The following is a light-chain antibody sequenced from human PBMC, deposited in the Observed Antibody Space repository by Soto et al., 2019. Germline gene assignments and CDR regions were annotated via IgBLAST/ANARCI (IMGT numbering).Light chain of an antibody. J-gene: IGLJ2*01. V-gene: IGLV2-23*01. CDR1: SSDVGSYNL. CDR2: EGS. Sequence: QSVLTQPASVSGSPGQSITISCTGTSSDVGSYNLVSWYQQHPGKAPKLMIYEGSKRPSGVSTRFSGSTSGNTASLTISRLQAEDEADYYCCSFAASSTLVFGGGTKLTVL. CDR3: CSFAASSTLV.